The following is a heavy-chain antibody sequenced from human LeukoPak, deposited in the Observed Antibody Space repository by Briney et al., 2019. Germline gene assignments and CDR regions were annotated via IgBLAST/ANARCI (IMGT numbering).Heavy chain of an antibody. Sequence: WGTLRLSCAASGFTFSSYGRPWVRQAPGKGLEWVGVIWYDGGNKYYADSVKGRFTISRDNSKNTLYLQMNSLRAEDTAVYYCAKDRLWCSGGSCYSLSAGFDPWGQGTLVTVSS. CDR2: IWYDGGNK. CDR1: GFTFSSYG. CDR3: AKDRLWCSGGSCYSLSAGFDP. V-gene: IGHV3-33*06. D-gene: IGHD2-15*01. J-gene: IGHJ5*02.